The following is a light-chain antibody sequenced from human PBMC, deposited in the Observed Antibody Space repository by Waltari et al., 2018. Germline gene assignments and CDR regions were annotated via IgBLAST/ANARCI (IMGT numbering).Light chain of an antibody. CDR1: SSNIGAGFA. J-gene: IGLJ3*02. CDR3: QSYGSDWV. V-gene: IGLV1-40*01. CDR2: GNN. Sequence: QSVLTQPPSVSGAPGQRVPIPCTGSSSNIGAGFAVHWYQQLPGTAPKLRIYGNNNRPSGVPDRFAGSKSGTSASLAITGLQAEDEADYYCQSYGSDWVFGGGTKLTVL.